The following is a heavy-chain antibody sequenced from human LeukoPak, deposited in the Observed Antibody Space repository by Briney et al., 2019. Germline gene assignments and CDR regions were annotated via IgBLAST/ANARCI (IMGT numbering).Heavy chain of an antibody. D-gene: IGHD3-22*01. CDR1: GFTFNTYR. CDR3: ARDLYYYDSSGYYRGLDY. J-gene: IGHJ4*02. Sequence: PGGSLRLSCAASGFTFNTYRMSWVRQAPGKGLEWVANIKHDGSEENYVDSVKGRFTISRDNAKGSLSLQMNSLRGEDTAVYYCARDLYYYDSSGYYRGLDYWGQGTLVTVPS. V-gene: IGHV3-7*01. CDR2: IKHDGSEE.